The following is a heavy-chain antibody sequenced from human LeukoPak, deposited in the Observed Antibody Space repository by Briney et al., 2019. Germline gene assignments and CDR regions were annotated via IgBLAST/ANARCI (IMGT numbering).Heavy chain of an antibody. D-gene: IGHD4-23*01. CDR1: GGSFSGYY. J-gene: IGHJ6*03. Sequence: PSETLSLTCAVYGGSFSGYYWSWIRQPPRKGLEWIGEINRSGSTNYNPSLKSRVTISVDTSKNQFSLKLSSVTAADTAVYYCARRIYGGKRYYYMDVWGKGTTVTISS. V-gene: IGHV4-34*01. CDR3: ARRIYGGKRYYYMDV. CDR2: INRSGST.